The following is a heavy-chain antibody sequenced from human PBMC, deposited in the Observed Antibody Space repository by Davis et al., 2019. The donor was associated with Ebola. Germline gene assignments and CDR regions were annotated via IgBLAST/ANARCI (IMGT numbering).Heavy chain of an antibody. Sequence: PGGSLRLSCAASGFTFSNYAMHWVRQAPGKGLEWVAVISYSGSNKNYADSVNGRFTISRDKSKNTLYLQMNSLRPEDTALYHCAKDRDDFNFLYYHAADVWGKGTTVTVSS. CDR1: GFTFSNYA. D-gene: IGHD5-24*01. V-gene: IGHV3-30*18. CDR2: ISYSGSNK. J-gene: IGHJ6*04. CDR3: AKDRDDFNFLYYHAADV.